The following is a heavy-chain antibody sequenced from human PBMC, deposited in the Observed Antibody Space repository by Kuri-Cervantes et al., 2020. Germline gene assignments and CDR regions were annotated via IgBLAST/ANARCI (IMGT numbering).Heavy chain of an antibody. CDR1: GFTFSSYA. CDR2: ISGSGGST. D-gene: IGHD3-10*01. Sequence: GGSLRLSCAASGFTFSSYAMSWVRQAPGKGLEWVSAISGSGGSTYYADSVKGRFTISRDNSKTTLHLQMNSLRAEDTAVYYCAKGDYYGSGSLYYFDYWGQGTLVTVSS. CDR3: AKGDYYGSGSLYYFDY. J-gene: IGHJ4*02. V-gene: IGHV3-23*01.